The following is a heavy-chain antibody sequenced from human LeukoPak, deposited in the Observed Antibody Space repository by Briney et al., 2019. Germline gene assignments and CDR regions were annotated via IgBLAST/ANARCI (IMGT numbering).Heavy chain of an antibody. CDR2: ISAYNGYA. J-gene: IGHJ4*02. CDR1: GYTFTSYG. V-gene: IGHV1-18*01. CDR3: ARNDSSGYDY. D-gene: IGHD3-22*01. Sequence: ASVKVSCKASGYTFTSYGISWVRQAPGQGLERMGWISAYNGYAKYAQNVQGRVTMTTDTSTSTAYMELRSLRSDDTAVYYCARNDSSGYDYWGQGTLVTVSS.